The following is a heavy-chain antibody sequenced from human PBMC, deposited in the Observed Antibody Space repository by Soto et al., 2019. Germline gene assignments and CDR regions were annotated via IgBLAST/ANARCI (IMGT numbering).Heavy chain of an antibody. CDR3: SKNRRPPTLAH. Sequence: PSETLSLTCTVSGYSISTDYWSWIRQSPGKGLEWIGFIYYGGSTNYNPSLKSRVTISVDTPKNQFSLKLSSVTAADTAVYYFSKNRRPPTLAHWAQRTLGPASS. V-gene: IGHV4-59*08. J-gene: IGHJ4*02. CDR2: IYYGGST. CDR1: GYSISTDY.